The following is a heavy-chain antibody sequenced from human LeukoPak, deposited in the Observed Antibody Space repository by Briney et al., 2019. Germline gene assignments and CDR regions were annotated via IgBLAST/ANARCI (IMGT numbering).Heavy chain of an antibody. V-gene: IGHV3-23*01. CDR3: AKCGANLPQRYYYGSGSYWTMRF. D-gene: IGHD3-10*01. CDR2: ISGSGGST. Sequence: PGGSLRLSCAASGFTFSSYAMSWVRQAPGKGLEWVSAISGSGGSTYYADSVKGRFTISRDNSKNTLYLQMNSLRAEDTAVYYCAKCGANLPQRYYYGSGSYWTMRFWGQGTLVTVSS. CDR1: GFTFSSYA. J-gene: IGHJ4*02.